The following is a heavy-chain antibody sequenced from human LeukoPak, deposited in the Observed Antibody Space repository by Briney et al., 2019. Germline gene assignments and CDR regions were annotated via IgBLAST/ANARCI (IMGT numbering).Heavy chain of an antibody. CDR2: MNPNSGNK. D-gene: IGHD5-12*01. V-gene: IGHV1-8*01. CDR3: ARGFRDSGYDSDY. CDR1: GYTFTSYD. J-gene: IGHJ4*02. Sequence: ASVKVSCKASGYTFTSYDINWVRQATGQGLEWMGWMNPNSGNKGYAQKFQGRVTMTRNTSISTAYMELSSLRSEDTAVYYCARGFRDSGYDSDYWGQGTLVTVSS.